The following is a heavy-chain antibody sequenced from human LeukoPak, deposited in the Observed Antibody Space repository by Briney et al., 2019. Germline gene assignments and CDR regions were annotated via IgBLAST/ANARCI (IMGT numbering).Heavy chain of an antibody. D-gene: IGHD6-19*01. J-gene: IGHJ4*02. CDR3: AKAVSGWELDY. CDR1: GFTFSNYG. CDR2: ISYDGRSK. Sequence: GSLRLSCAASGFTFSNYGRHWVRPAPGKGLEGVAVISYDGRSKYYADSMKGRFTISRDNSKNTLYLQMNSLRDEDTAVYYCAKAVSGWELDYWGQGTLVTVSS. V-gene: IGHV3-30*18.